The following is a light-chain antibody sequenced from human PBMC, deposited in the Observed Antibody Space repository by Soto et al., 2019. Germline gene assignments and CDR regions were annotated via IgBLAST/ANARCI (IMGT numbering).Light chain of an antibody. CDR1: QSVSSN. CDR3: QQYGSSPRT. Sequence: EIVMTQSPATLSVSLGERATLSCRASQSVSSNLAWYQLKPGQAPRLLIYGASTRATGIPARFSGSGFATDFTLTISRLEPEDFAVYYCQQYGSSPRTFGQGTKVDI. J-gene: IGKJ1*01. V-gene: IGKV3-15*01. CDR2: GAS.